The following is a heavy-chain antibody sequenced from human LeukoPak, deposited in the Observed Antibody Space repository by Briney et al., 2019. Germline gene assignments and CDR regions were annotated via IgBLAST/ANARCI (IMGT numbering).Heavy chain of an antibody. Sequence: GGSLRLSCAASGFIFSSYWMSWVRQAPGKGLEWVANIKQDGSEKYYVDSVKGRFTIPRDNAKNSLYLQMNSLRAEDTAVYYCARATKDCSGGSCYSPTDYWGQGTLVTVSS. J-gene: IGHJ4*02. V-gene: IGHV3-7*01. CDR3: ARATKDCSGGSCYSPTDY. CDR1: GFIFSSYW. CDR2: IKQDGSEK. D-gene: IGHD2-15*01.